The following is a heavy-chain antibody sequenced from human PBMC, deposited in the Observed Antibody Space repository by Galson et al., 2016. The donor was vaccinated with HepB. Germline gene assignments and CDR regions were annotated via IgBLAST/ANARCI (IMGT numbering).Heavy chain of an antibody. D-gene: IGHD2-2*01. J-gene: IGHJ4*02. CDR1: GFTFSSYA. CDR3: AKDIVVVPAATLDY. Sequence: SLRLSCAASGFTFSSYAMSWVRQAPGKGLEWVSAISGCGGSTYYADSVKGRFTISRDNSKNTLYLQMNSLRAEDTAVYYCAKDIVVVPAATLDYWGQGTLVTVSS. CDR2: ISGCGGST. V-gene: IGHV3-23*01.